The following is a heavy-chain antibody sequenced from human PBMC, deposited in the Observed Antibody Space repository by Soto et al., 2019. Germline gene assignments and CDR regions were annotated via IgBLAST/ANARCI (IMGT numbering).Heavy chain of an antibody. J-gene: IGHJ4*02. CDR3: ARDKGRSPLDY. Sequence: PGGSLRLSCAASGFTFSSYTMNWVRQAPGKGLEWVSSITSSSSYIYFADSVKGRFTISRDNAKNSLYLQMNSLRAEDTAVYYCARDKGRSPLDYWGQGTLVTVSS. CDR1: GFTFSSYT. D-gene: IGHD2-15*01. V-gene: IGHV3-21*01. CDR2: ITSSSSYI.